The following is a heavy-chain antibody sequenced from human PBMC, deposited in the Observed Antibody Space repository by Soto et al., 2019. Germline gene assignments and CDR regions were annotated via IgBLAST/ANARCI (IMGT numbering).Heavy chain of an antibody. D-gene: IGHD2-15*01. CDR3: ARDLEYCSGGSCYSGLDY. J-gene: IGHJ4*02. CDR2: ISAYNGNT. Sequence: QVQLVQSGAEVKKPGASVKVSCKASGYTFTSYGISWVRQAPGQGLEWMGWISAYNGNTNYAQKLQGRVTITTDTSTSTAYMELRSLSSDDTAVYYCARDLEYCSGGSCYSGLDYWGQGTLVTVSS. V-gene: IGHV1-18*01. CDR1: GYTFTSYG.